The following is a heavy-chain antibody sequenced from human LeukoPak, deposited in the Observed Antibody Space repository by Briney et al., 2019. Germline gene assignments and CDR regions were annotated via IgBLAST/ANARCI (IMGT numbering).Heavy chain of an antibody. CDR3: ARGNSGWYEEGYYFDY. D-gene: IGHD6-19*01. J-gene: IGHJ4*02. CDR1: GFAFSSYN. Sequence: GSLRLSCAASGFAFSSYNMNWVRQAPGKGLEWISYIGSSGSPTHYADSVGGRFTISRDNAKNSLYLQMNSLRAEDTAVYYCARGNSGWYEEGYYFDYWGQGTLVTVSS. V-gene: IGHV3-48*01. CDR2: IGSSGSPT.